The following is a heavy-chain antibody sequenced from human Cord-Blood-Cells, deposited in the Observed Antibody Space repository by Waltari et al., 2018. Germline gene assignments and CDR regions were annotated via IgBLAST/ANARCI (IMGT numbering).Heavy chain of an antibody. CDR1: GFTFSSYA. CDR3: ANNYYDSSGYYSYYYYYYGMDV. J-gene: IGHJ6*02. CDR2: ISGSGGST. Sequence: EVQLFESGGGLVHPGGSLRLSCAVSGFTFSSYAMTWVRHAPGKGLVGVPTISGSGGSTYYADSVKGRFTISRDNSKNTLYLKMNSLRAEDTAVYYCANNYYDSSGYYSYYYYYYGMDVWGQGTTVTVSS. V-gene: IGHV3-23*01. D-gene: IGHD3-22*01.